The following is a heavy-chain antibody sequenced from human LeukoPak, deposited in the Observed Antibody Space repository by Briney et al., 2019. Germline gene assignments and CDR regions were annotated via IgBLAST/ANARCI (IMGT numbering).Heavy chain of an antibody. Sequence: PSETLSLTCTVSGGSISSYYWSWIRQPPGKGLEWIGYIYYSGTTNYNPSLKSRVTISVDTSKNQFSLKLSSVTAADTAVYYCARGGGRWLGPDAFDIWGQGTMVTVSS. CDR3: ARGGGRWLGPDAFDI. CDR2: IYYSGTT. V-gene: IGHV4-59*12. CDR1: GGSISSYY. D-gene: IGHD6-19*01. J-gene: IGHJ3*02.